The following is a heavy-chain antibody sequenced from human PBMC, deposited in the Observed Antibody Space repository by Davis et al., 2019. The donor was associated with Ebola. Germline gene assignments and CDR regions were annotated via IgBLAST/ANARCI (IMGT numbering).Heavy chain of an antibody. CDR2: VYYSGST. D-gene: IGHD6-19*01. CDR3: ARVIAVAYDAFDI. J-gene: IGHJ3*02. Sequence: GSLRLSCTVSGYSISSGYYWGCIRQPPGKGLEWIGSVYYSGSTYYNPSLKSRVTISVDTSKNQFSLKLSSVTAADTAVYYCARVIAVAYDAFDIWGQGTMVTVSS. V-gene: IGHV4-38-2*02. CDR1: GYSISSGYY.